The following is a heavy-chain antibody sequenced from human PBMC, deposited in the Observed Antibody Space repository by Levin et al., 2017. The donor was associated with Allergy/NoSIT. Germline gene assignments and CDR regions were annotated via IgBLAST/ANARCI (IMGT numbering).Heavy chain of an antibody. CDR3: ARFYDFWSGYYLDY. D-gene: IGHD3-3*01. Sequence: GGSLRLSCAASGFTFSSYAMHWVRQAPGKGLEWVAVISYDGSNKYYADSVKGRFTISRDNSKNTLYLQMNSLRAEDTAVYYCARFYDFWSGYYLDYWGQGTLVTVSS. CDR2: ISYDGSNK. V-gene: IGHV3-30*04. CDR1: GFTFSSYA. J-gene: IGHJ4*02.